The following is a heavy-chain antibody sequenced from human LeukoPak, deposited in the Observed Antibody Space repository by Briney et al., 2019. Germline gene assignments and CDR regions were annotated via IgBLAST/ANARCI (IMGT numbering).Heavy chain of an antibody. Sequence: ETLSLTCAVYGGSFSGYYWSWVRQAPGKGLEWVSAISGSGGSTYYADSVKGRFTISRDNSKNTLYLQMNSLRAEDTAVYYCAKAPPVVRYYYYYYMDVWGKGTTVTVSS. CDR3: AKAPPVVRYYYYYYMDV. J-gene: IGHJ6*03. V-gene: IGHV3-23*01. D-gene: IGHD3-10*01. CDR1: GGSFSGYY. CDR2: ISGSGGST.